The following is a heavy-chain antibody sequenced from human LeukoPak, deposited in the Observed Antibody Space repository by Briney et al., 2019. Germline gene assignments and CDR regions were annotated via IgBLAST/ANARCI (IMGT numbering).Heavy chain of an antibody. CDR2: ISKDGSNE. V-gene: IGHV3-30*18. CDR3: AKHSSGITVAGTIQY. CDR1: EFTFNNYG. J-gene: IGHJ4*02. Sequence: GGSLRLSCSTSEFTFNNYGMHWVRQAPGKGLEWVALISKDGSNEYYADSVKGRFTISRDNSKNTLDLQMNSLRADDTAVYYCAKHSSGITVAGTIQYWGQGTLVTVSS. D-gene: IGHD6-19*01.